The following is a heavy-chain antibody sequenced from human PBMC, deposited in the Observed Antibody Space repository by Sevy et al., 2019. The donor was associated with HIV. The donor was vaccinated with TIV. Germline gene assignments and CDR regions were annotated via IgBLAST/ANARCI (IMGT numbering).Heavy chain of an antibody. CDR2: ISGSGTRT. D-gene: IGHD3-22*01. Sequence: GGSLRLSCAVSGFSFDSYGMTWVRQAPGKGLEWVSGISGSGTRTYYAGSVKGRFSISRDNSKNRRYLQMNSLRSEDTAIYYCGKGGGGHYDPDEIGYYFYYYNMDVWGKGTTVTVSS. CDR3: GKGGGGHYDPDEIGYYFYYYNMDV. CDR1: GFSFDSYG. J-gene: IGHJ6*03. V-gene: IGHV3-23*01.